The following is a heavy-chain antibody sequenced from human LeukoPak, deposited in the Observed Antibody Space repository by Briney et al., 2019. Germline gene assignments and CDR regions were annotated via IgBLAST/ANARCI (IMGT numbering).Heavy chain of an antibody. CDR1: GFTFSSYG. D-gene: IGHD3-10*02. Sequence: GGSLRLSCAASGFTFSSYGMHWVRQAPGKGLEWVAFIRYDGSNKYYADSVKGRFTISRDNSKNTLYLQMNNLRAEDTAVYYCAKDLYIPLFGELWFQWYFDYWGQGTLVTVSS. CDR2: IRYDGSNK. V-gene: IGHV3-30*02. CDR3: AKDLYIPLFGELWFQWYFDY. J-gene: IGHJ4*02.